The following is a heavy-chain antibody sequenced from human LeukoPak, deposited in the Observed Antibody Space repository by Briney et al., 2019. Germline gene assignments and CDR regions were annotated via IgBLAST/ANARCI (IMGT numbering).Heavy chain of an antibody. D-gene: IGHD2-2*01. CDR2: INPVDSET. CDR1: GYRFTDHW. V-gene: IGHV5-51*01. Sequence: RGESLKISCKGSGYRFTDHWIAWVRQMPGKGLECMGIINPVDSETRYSPSFQGQVTISVDKSITTASLQWSSLRASDPAMYYCARQGSSTTSWQTIDYWGQGTLVSVSS. J-gene: IGHJ4*02. CDR3: ARQGSSTTSWQTIDY.